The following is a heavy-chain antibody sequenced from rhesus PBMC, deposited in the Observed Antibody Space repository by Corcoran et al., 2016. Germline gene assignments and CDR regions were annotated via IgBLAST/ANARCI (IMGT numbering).Heavy chain of an antibody. J-gene: IGHJ4*01. D-gene: IGHD6-31*01. CDR3: ARDRVGWPFYFDY. Sequence: EVQLVETGGGLVQPGGSLKLSCAASGFTFSSYGMSWVRKAPGKGLEWVSAINSGGGSTYYADSVKGRFTISRDNSKNTLSLQMNSLRAEDTAVYYCARDRVGWPFYFDYWGQGVLVTVSS. V-gene: IGHV3S5*01. CDR1: GFTFSSYG. CDR2: INSGGGST.